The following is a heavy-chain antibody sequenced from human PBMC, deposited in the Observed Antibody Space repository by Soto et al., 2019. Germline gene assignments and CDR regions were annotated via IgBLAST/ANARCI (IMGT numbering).Heavy chain of an antibody. CDR1: GGTFSSYA. D-gene: IGHD3-3*01. CDR2: IIPIFGTA. V-gene: IGHV1-69*13. Sequence: GASVKVSCKASGGTFSSYAISWVRQAPGQGLEWMGGIIPIFGTANYAQRFQGRVTITADESTSTAYMELSSLRSEDTAVYYCARDDFSGDYHGMDVWGQGTTVTVSS. CDR3: ARDDFSGDYHGMDV. J-gene: IGHJ6*02.